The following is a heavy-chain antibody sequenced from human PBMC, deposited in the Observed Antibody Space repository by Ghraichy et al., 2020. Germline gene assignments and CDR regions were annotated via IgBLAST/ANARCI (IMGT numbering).Heavy chain of an antibody. CDR2: INHSGST. V-gene: IGHV4-34*01. Sequence: SQTLSLTCVVYGGSFSGYYWSWIRQPPGKGLEWIGEINHSGSTNYNPSLKSRVTISVDTSKNQFSLKLSSVTAADTAVYYCARVRGFLDYWGQGTLVTVSS. CDR3: ARVRGFLDY. J-gene: IGHJ4*02. CDR1: GGSFSGYY. D-gene: IGHD3-22*01.